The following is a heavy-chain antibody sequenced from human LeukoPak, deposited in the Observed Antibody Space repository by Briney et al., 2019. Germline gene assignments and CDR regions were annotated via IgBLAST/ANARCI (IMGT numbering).Heavy chain of an antibody. D-gene: IGHD6-19*01. J-gene: IGHJ4*02. Sequence: GGSLRLSCAGSTFAFGGYWIHWVRQLPGKGLAWVSRIDSAGGRIQWADSVKGRFTISRGNAKNSVYLQMNSLRIEDTAVYSCARVEVRGQPRCSTGCYFDCWGQGTLVTVSS. V-gene: IGHV3-74*01. CDR2: IDSAGGRI. CDR1: TFAFGGYW. CDR3: ARVEVRGQPRCSTGCYFDC.